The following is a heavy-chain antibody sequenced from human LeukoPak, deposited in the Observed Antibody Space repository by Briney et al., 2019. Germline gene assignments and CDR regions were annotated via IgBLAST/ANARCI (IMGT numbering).Heavy chain of an antibody. CDR3: ASAAMVRGVISAGLDP. D-gene: IGHD3-10*01. Sequence: GRSLRLSCAASGFTFSNYGMHRVRQAPGKGLEWVGVIWYDGSNKYYADSVKGRFTISRDNSKNTLYLQMNSLRAEDTAVYYCASAAMVRGVISAGLDPWGQGTLVTVAS. CDR1: GFTFSNYG. CDR2: IWYDGSNK. V-gene: IGHV3-33*01. J-gene: IGHJ5*02.